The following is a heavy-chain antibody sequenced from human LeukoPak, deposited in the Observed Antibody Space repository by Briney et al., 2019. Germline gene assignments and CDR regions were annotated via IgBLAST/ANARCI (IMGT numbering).Heavy chain of an antibody. CDR3: ARDPVPYSSSLVVDY. J-gene: IGHJ4*02. D-gene: IGHD6-6*01. CDR1: GFTVSSNY. CDR2: IYSGGST. Sequence: GGSLRLSCAASGFTVSSNYMSWVRQAPGKGLEWVSVIYSGGSTYYADSVKGRFTISRDNSKNTLYLQMNSLRAEDTAVYYCARDPVPYSSSLVVDYWGQGTLVTVSS. V-gene: IGHV3-66*01.